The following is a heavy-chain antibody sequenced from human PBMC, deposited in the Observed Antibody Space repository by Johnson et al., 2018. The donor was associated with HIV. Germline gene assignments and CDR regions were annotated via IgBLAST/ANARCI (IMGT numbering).Heavy chain of an antibody. CDR2: INWNGGNT. D-gene: IGHD7-27*01. V-gene: IGHV3-20*04. CDR1: GFPSDDYG. Sequence: VQLVESGGGLVQPGGSLRLSCAASGFPSDDYGMSWVRQADGKGLEWVAGINWNGGNTNYADSVKGRFTISRDSGKNSLFLQMDSLRAEDTALYYCARDPSTQYSRLTGDFGAFDIWGQGTMVTVSS. CDR3: ARDPSTQYSRLTGDFGAFDI. J-gene: IGHJ3*02.